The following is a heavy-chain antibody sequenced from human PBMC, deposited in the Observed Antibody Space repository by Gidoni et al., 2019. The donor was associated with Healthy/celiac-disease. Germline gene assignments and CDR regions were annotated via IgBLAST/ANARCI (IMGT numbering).Heavy chain of an antibody. V-gene: IGHV3-21*01. CDR2: ISSSSSYI. CDR1: GFTCSSYR. Sequence: EVQLVESGGGLVKPGGSLRLSCAASGFTCSSYRMTWVRQAPGKGLECVSSISSSSSYIYYADSVKGRFTISRDNAKNSLYLQMNSLRAEDTAVYYCAREYYYDSSGYYYYYGMDVWGQGTTVTVSS. D-gene: IGHD3-22*01. CDR3: AREYYYDSSGYYYYYGMDV. J-gene: IGHJ6*02.